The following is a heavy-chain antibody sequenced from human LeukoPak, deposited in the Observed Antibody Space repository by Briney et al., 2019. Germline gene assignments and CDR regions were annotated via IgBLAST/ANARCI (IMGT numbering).Heavy chain of an antibody. CDR1: GFTFSSYA. J-gene: IGHJ4*02. D-gene: IGHD3-10*01. CDR2: ISYEATNK. V-gene: IGHV3-30*04. CDR3: ARVPFGDEGY. Sequence: PGGSLRLSCAASGFTFSSYAMHWVRQAPGKGLEWVAGISYEATNKYYADSVKGRFTISRDISRNTLYLQMNSLRPEDTAMYCCARVPFGDEGYWGQGTLVTVSS.